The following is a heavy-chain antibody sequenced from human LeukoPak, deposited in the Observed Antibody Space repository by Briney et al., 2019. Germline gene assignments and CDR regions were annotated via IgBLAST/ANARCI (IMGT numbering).Heavy chain of an antibody. J-gene: IGHJ6*02. CDR1: GYTFTSYA. CDR2: INAGNGNT. CDR3: ARFVVVPAAINYYYYGMDV. Sequence: GASVKVSCKASGYTFTSYAMHWVRQAPGQRLEWMGWINAGNGNTKYSQKFQGRVTITRDTSTSTAYMELRSLRSDDTAVYYCARFVVVPAAINYYYYGMDVWGQGTTVTVSS. V-gene: IGHV1-3*01. D-gene: IGHD2-2*01.